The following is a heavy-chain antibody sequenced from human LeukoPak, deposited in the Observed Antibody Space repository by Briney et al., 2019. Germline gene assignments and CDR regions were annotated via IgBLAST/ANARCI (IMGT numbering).Heavy chain of an antibody. CDR1: GGSISSYY. CDR3: AREDSSGYLTDYFDY. CDR2: IYYSGST. V-gene: IGHV4-30-4*08. J-gene: IGHJ4*02. D-gene: IGHD3-22*01. Sequence: SETLSLTCTVSGGSISSYYWSWIRQPPGKGLEWIGYIYYSGSTYYNPSLKSRVTISVDTSKNQFSLKLSSVTAADTAVYYCAREDSSGYLTDYFDYWGQGTLVTVSS.